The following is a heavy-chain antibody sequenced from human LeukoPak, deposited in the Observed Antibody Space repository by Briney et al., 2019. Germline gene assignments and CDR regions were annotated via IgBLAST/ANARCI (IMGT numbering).Heavy chain of an antibody. D-gene: IGHD6-19*01. J-gene: IGHJ5*02. Sequence: ASVKVSCKASGYTFTSYYMHWVRQAPGQGLEWMGIINPSGGSTSYAQKFQGRVTMTRDTSTSTVYMELSSLRSEDTAVYYCARGAPIRVAVAATFDPWGQGTLVTVPS. V-gene: IGHV1-46*01. CDR3: ARGAPIRVAVAATFDP. CDR1: GYTFTSYY. CDR2: INPSGGST.